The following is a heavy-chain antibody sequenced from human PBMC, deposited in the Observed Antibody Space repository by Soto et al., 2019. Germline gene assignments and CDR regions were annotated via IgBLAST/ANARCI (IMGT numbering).Heavy chain of an antibody. V-gene: IGHV1-2*02. Sequence: ASVKVSCKASGYTVTGYYIHWVRQAPGQGLEWMGWISPNSGNTNYAQNFQGRVTMTRDTSVTTAYMELSRLRSDDTAMYYCARDGQYGDYGYYFDYWGKGTLVTVSS. J-gene: IGHJ4*02. CDR2: ISPNSGNT. CDR3: ARDGQYGDYGYYFDY. CDR1: GYTVTGYY. D-gene: IGHD4-17*01.